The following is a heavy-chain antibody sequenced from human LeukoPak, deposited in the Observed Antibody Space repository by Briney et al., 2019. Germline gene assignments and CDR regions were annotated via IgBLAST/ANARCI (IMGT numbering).Heavy chain of an antibody. Sequence: ASVKVSCKASGYTFTSYGISWVRQAPGQGLEWMGWISAYNGNTNYAQKLQGRVTMTTDTSTSTAYMELRSLRSDDTAVYYCARVGLNIVVVPASYYMDVWGEGTTVTVSS. CDR3: ARVGLNIVVVPASYYMDV. J-gene: IGHJ6*03. V-gene: IGHV1-18*01. D-gene: IGHD2-2*01. CDR2: ISAYNGNT. CDR1: GYTFTSYG.